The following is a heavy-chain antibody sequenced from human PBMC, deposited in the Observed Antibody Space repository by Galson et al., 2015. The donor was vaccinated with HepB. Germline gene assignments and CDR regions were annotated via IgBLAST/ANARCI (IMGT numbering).Heavy chain of an antibody. CDR2: IWYDGSNK. J-gene: IGHJ6*03. CDR1: GFTFSSYG. CDR3: ARVQALERRQGLYYYYYMDV. Sequence: SLRLSCAASGFTFSSYGMHWVRQAPGKGLEWVAVIWYDGSNKYYADSVKGRFTISRDNPKNTLYLQMNSLRAEDTAVYYCARVQALERRQGLYYYYYMDVWGKGTTVTVSS. D-gene: IGHD1-1*01. V-gene: IGHV3-33*01.